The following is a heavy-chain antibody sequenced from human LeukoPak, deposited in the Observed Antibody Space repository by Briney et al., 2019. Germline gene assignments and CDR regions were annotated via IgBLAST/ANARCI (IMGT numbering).Heavy chain of an antibody. V-gene: IGHV1-69*13. CDR1: RDTFTNNA. CDR2: IIPIFGTA. J-gene: IGHJ6*03. Sequence: GASVKVSCKASRDTFTNNAISWVRQAPGQGLEWMGGIIPIFGTANYAQKFQGRVTITADESTSTAYMELSSLRSEDTAVYYCARVVRDIVVVVAATPSPRYYYYMDVWGKGTTVTISS. CDR3: ARVVRDIVVVVAATPSPRYYYYMDV. D-gene: IGHD2-15*01.